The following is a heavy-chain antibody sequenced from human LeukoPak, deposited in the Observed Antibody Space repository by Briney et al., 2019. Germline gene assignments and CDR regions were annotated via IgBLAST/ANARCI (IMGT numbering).Heavy chain of an antibody. CDR3: ARDGLDGWFGEPKTDYYYYYMDV. J-gene: IGHJ6*03. Sequence: GASVKVSCKASGYTFTGYYMHWVRQAPGQGLEWMGWINPNSGGTNYAQKFQGRVTMTTDTSTSTAYMELRSLRSDDTAVYYCARDGLDGWFGEPKTDYYYYYMDVWGKGTTVTISS. CDR1: GYTFTGYY. D-gene: IGHD3-10*01. V-gene: IGHV1-2*02. CDR2: INPNSGGT.